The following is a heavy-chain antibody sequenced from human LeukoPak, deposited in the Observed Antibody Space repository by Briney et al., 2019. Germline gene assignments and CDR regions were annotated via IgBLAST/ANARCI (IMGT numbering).Heavy chain of an antibody. CDR3: AILYGDYGYFDY. J-gene: IGHJ4*02. D-gene: IGHD4-17*01. V-gene: IGHV4-61*08. Sequence: PSQTLSLTCTVSGGSISSGGYYRSWIRQHPGKDLEWIGYIYYSGSTNYNPSLKSRVTISVDTSKNQFSLKLSSVTAADTAVYYCAILYGDYGYFDYWGQGTLVTVSS. CDR1: GGSISSGGYY. CDR2: IYYSGST.